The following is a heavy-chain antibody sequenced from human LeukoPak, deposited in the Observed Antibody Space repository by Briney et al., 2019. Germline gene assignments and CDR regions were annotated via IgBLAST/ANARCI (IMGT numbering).Heavy chain of an antibody. CDR2: INPSGGST. J-gene: IGHJ4*02. CDR3: ARLNRYYCSGGSCRGGYFNY. CDR1: GYTFNNYY. D-gene: IGHD2-15*01. Sequence: ASVKVSCKASGYTFNNYYMHWVRQAPGQGLEWMGIINPSGGSTRYAQKFQGRVTMTRDTSTSTVYMELSSLRSEDTAVYYCARLNRYYCSGGSCRGGYFNYWGQGTLVTVSS. V-gene: IGHV1-46*02.